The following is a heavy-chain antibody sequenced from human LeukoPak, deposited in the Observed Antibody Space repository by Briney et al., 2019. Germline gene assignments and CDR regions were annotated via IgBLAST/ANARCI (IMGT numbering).Heavy chain of an antibody. Sequence: GASVKVSCKASGYTFIAYYIHWVRQAPGQGLEWMGWINPNSGGTNYTQEFQGRVTMTSDTSISTAYMQLSRLRSDDTAVYYCARDRAESQRLVRYWFDPWGQGTLVTVSS. V-gene: IGHV1-2*02. CDR1: GYTFIAYY. D-gene: IGHD6-13*01. J-gene: IGHJ5*02. CDR3: ARDRAESQRLVRYWFDP. CDR2: INPNSGGT.